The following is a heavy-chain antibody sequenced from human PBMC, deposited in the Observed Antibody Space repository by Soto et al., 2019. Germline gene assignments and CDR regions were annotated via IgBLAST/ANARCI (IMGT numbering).Heavy chain of an antibody. D-gene: IGHD4-17*01. J-gene: IGHJ4*02. CDR1: GYTFTSYY. Sequence: ASVKVSCKASGYTFTSYYMHWVRQAPGQGLEWMGIINPSGGSTSYAQKFQGRVTMTRDTSTSTVYMELSSLRSEDTAVYYCAGDLPGDYGTDYLGQGTLVTGSS. CDR3: AGDLPGDYGTDY. V-gene: IGHV1-46*01. CDR2: INPSGGST.